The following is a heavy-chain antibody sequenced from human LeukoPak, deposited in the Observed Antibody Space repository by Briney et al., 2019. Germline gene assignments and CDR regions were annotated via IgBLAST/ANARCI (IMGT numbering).Heavy chain of an antibody. D-gene: IGHD2-2*01. CDR2: IRYDGSNK. J-gene: IGHJ4*02. Sequence: GGSLRLSCAASGFTFSRYGMHWVRQAPGKGLEWVAVIRYDGSNKYYADSVKGRLTISRDNSKNTLYLQMNSLRAEDTAVYYCARGGPLGYCSSTSCYGNPDYWGQGILVTVSS. V-gene: IGHV3-30*02. CDR1: GFTFSRYG. CDR3: ARGGPLGYCSSTSCYGNPDY.